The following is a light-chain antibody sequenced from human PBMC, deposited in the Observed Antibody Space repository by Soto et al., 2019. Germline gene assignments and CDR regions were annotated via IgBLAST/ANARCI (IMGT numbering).Light chain of an antibody. V-gene: IGKV1-6*01. Sequence: AIQMTQSPSSLSASVGDRVTITCRASQAIRNDLGWYQQKPGKAPNLLIFGASNLQVGVPVRFSASGSGTNFTLTISNLQPEDFGSYYCLQDYTYPWTFGQGTKVDI. J-gene: IGKJ1*01. CDR2: GAS. CDR1: QAIRND. CDR3: LQDYTYPWT.